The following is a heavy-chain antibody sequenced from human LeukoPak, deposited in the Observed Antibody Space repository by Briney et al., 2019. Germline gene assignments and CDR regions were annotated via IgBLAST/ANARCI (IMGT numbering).Heavy chain of an antibody. CDR1: GGSISSSSYY. J-gene: IGHJ4*02. Sequence: SETLSLTCTVSGGSISSSSYYWAWIRQPPGKGLEWIGSIHYSGSTYYNPSLQSRVTISIDTSKNQFSLKLRFVTAADTAVYYCARAARHAKFDYWGQGTLVTVSS. CDR2: IHYSGST. V-gene: IGHV4-39*07. D-gene: IGHD2-2*01. CDR3: ARAARHAKFDY.